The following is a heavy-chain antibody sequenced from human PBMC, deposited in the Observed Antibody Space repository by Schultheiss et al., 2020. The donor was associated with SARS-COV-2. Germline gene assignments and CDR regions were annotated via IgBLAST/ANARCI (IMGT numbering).Heavy chain of an antibody. CDR1: GFTFSSYG. CDR2: IGTAGDT. J-gene: IGHJ2*01. V-gene: IGHV3-13*01. D-gene: IGHD7-27*01. CDR3: ARGGPYWGSWYFDL. Sequence: GGSLRLSCAASGFTFSSYGMHWVRQATGKGLEWVSAIGTAGDTYYPGSVKGRFTISRDNSKNTLYLQMNSLKTEDTAVYYCARGGPYWGSWYFDLWGRGTLVTVSS.